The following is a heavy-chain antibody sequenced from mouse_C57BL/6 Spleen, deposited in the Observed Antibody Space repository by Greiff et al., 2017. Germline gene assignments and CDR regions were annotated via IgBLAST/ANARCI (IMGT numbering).Heavy chain of an antibody. V-gene: IGHV5-17*01. CDR2: ISSGSSTI. CDR3: ARGDYSNYMDY. D-gene: IGHD2-5*01. Sequence: EVKLMESGGGLVKPGGSLKLSCAASGFTFSDYGMHWVRQAPEKGLEWVSYISSGSSTIYYADTVKGRFTISRDNAKNTLFLQMTRLRSEDTDMYYCARGDYSNYMDYWGQGTSVTVSS. J-gene: IGHJ4*01. CDR1: GFTFSDYG.